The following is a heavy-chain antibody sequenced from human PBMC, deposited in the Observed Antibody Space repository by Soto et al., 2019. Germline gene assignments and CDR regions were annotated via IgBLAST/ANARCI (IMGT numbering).Heavy chain of an antibody. J-gene: IGHJ4*02. V-gene: IGHV4-39*01. D-gene: IGHD3-22*01. CDR2: IYYSGST. Sequence: ETLSLTCTVSARSISSSSYYWGWLRQPPGKGLEWIGSIYYSGSTYYNPSLKSRVTISVDTSKKQFSLKLSSVTAADTAVYYCARHSGYYDSSGHTSFDYWGQGTLVTVAS. CDR3: ARHSGYYDSSGHTSFDY. CDR1: ARSISSSSYY.